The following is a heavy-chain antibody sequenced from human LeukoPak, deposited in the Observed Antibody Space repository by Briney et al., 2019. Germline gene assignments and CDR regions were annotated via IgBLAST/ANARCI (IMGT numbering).Heavy chain of an antibody. CDR1: GGSFRGYY. D-gene: IGHD6-6*01. CDR3: ARTRVFDY. CDR2: INHSGST. Sequence: SETLSLTCAVYGGSFRGYYWSWIRQPPGKGLEWIGEINHSGSTNYNPSLKRRVTISVDTSKNQFSLKLSSVTAADTAVYYCARTRVFDYWGQGTLVTVSS. V-gene: IGHV4-34*01. J-gene: IGHJ4*02.